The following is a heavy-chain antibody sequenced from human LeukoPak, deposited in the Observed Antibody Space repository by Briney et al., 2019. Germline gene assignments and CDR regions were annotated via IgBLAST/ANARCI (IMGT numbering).Heavy chain of an antibody. CDR3: ARGPGSWIAASSYYYYYYMDV. CDR1: GFTFSSYA. CDR2: ISYDGSNK. J-gene: IGHJ6*03. Sequence: PGGSLRLSCAASGFTFSSYAMHWVRQAPGKGLEWVAVISYDGSNKYYADSVKGRFTISRDNSKNTLYLQMNSLRAEDTAVYYCARGPGSWIAASSYYYYYYMDVWGKGTTVTVSS. D-gene: IGHD6-13*01. V-gene: IGHV3-30-3*01.